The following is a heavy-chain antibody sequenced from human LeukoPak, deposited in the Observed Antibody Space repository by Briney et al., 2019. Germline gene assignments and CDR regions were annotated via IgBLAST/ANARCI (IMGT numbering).Heavy chain of an antibody. V-gene: IGHV1-2*02. CDR2: INPNSGVT. Sequence: ASVKVSCKASGYTFIDYYLHWVRQAPGQGLEWMGWINPNSGVTHFAQKFQGRVTMTRDTSISTAYMELSRLRPDDTAVYYCARDYDSSGYYYPWGQGTLVTVSS. D-gene: IGHD3-22*01. CDR3: ARDYDSSGYYYP. J-gene: IGHJ5*02. CDR1: GYTFIDYY.